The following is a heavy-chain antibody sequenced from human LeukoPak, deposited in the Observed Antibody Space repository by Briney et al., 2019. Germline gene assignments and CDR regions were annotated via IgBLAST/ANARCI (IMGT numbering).Heavy chain of an antibody. J-gene: IGHJ4*02. V-gene: IGHV3-21*01. CDR3: TRTYGSGSHSPY. D-gene: IGHD3-10*01. Sequence: PGGSLRLSCAASGFTFSGYSMDWVRQAPGKGLEWVSSITSSSTYIYYADSVKGRFTVPRDNAKNSLYLQMNSLRAEDTALYYCTRTYGSGSHSPYWGQGTLVTVSS. CDR2: ITSSSTYI. CDR1: GFTFSGYS.